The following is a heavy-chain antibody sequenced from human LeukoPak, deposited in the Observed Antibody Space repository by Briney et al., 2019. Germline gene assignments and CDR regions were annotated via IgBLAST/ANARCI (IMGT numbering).Heavy chain of an antibody. V-gene: IGHV3-23*01. J-gene: IGHJ4*02. CDR2: ISGSGGST. CDR3: ARSMRISSRSYIDY. CDR1: GFTFSSYA. Sequence: PGGSLRLSCAASGFTFSSYAMSWVRQPPGKGLEWVSAISGSGGSTYYADSVKGRFTISRDNSKNTLYLQMNSLRAEDTAVYYCARSMRISSRSYIDYWGQGTLVTVSS. D-gene: IGHD6-6*01.